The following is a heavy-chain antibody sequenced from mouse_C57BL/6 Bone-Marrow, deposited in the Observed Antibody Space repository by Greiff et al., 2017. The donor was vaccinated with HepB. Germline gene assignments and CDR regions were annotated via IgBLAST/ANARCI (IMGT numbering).Heavy chain of an antibody. CDR1: GYTFTSYG. CDR2: IYPRSGNT. CDR3: ANYGSSPDY. D-gene: IGHD1-1*01. Sequence: VKLMESGAELARPGASVKLSCKASGYTFTSYGISWVKQRTGQGLEWIGEIYPRSGNTYYNEKFKGKATLTADKSSSTAYMELRSLTSEDSAVYFCANYGSSPDYWGQGTTLTVSS. V-gene: IGHV1-81*01. J-gene: IGHJ2*01.